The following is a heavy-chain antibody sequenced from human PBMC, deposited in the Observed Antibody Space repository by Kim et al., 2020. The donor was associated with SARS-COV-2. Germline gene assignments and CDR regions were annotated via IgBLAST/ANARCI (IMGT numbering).Heavy chain of an antibody. V-gene: IGHV4-59*11. CDR1: GGSINSHY. D-gene: IGHD2-15*01. Sequence: SETLSLTCSVSGGSINSHYWSWIRLPPGKGLEGIGYIYYSGTTNYNPSLQSRVTISVDTSKNQFSLKLSSVIAADTALYYCARGGWSLDYWGQGILVTVSS. CDR3: ARGGWSLDY. J-gene: IGHJ4*02. CDR2: IYYSGTT.